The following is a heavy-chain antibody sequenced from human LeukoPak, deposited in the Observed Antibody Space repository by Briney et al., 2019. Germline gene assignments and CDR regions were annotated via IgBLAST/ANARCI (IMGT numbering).Heavy chain of an antibody. CDR2: IIPIFGTA. CDR3: AREVAAAGTRAFDI. CDR1: GGTFSSYA. Sequence: SVKVSCKASGGTFSSYAISWVRQAPGQGLEWMGRIIPIFGTANYAQRFQGRVTITTDESTSTAYMELSSLRSEDTAVYYCAREVAAAGTRAFDIWGQGTMVTVSS. J-gene: IGHJ3*02. V-gene: IGHV1-69*05. D-gene: IGHD6-13*01.